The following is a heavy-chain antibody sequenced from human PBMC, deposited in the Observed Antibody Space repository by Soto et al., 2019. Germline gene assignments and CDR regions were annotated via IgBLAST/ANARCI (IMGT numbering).Heavy chain of an antibody. CDR1: GGSISSSSYY. D-gene: IGHD6-13*01. CDR2: IYYSGST. CDR3: ARRHRSSLFDY. Sequence: SETLSITCTVSGGSISSSSYYWGWIRQPPGKGLEWIGNIYYSGSTYYNPSLKSRVTISVDTSKNQFSLKLSSVTAADTAVYYCARRHRSSLFDYWGQGTLVTVSS. V-gene: IGHV4-39*01. J-gene: IGHJ4*02.